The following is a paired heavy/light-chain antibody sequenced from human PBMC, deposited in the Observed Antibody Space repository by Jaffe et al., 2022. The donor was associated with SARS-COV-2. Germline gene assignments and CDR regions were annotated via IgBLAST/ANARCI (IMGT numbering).Light chain of an antibody. CDR1: SNDVGGYNF. CDR2: EVS. Sequence: QSALTQPPSASGSPGQSVTISCTGTSNDVGGYNFVSWYQQHPGKAPKLMIYEVSKRPSGVPNRFSGSKSGSTASLTVSGLQAEDEADYYCSSYAATNTYVFGTGTKVTVL. J-gene: IGLJ1*01. CDR3: SSYAATNTYV. V-gene: IGLV2-8*01.
Heavy chain of an antibody. CDR2: FYYPGST. V-gene: IGHV4-39*01. J-gene: IGHJ2*01. D-gene: IGHD2-8*01. CDR3: VRFVWGYWFNDL. CDR1: ASGVSIRSNSYS. Sequence: LRLQESGPGLVKPSETLSLTCDVSASGVSIRSNSYSWGWIRQPPGKGLEWIGTFYYPGSTYYNPSLKSRVAISVDTSKDQLSLRLNSVTAADTAVFYCVRFVWGYWFNDLWGRGTLVTVSS.